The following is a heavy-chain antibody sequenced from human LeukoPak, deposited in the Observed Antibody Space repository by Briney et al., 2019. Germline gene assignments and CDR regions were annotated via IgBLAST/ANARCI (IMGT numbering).Heavy chain of an antibody. D-gene: IGHD2-2*02. CDR3: ARVVVPAAIGNWFDP. V-gene: IGHV4-38-2*01. J-gene: IGHJ5*02. CDR2: IYHSGST. CDR1: GYSISSGYY. Sequence: PSETLSLTCAVSGYSISSGYYWGWIRQPPGKGLEWIGSIYHSGSTYYNPSLKSRVTISVGTSRNQFSLKLSSVTAADTAVYYCARVVVPAAIGNWFDPWGQGTLVTVSS.